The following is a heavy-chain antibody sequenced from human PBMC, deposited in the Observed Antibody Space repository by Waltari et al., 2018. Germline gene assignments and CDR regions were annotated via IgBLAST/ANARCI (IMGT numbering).Heavy chain of an antibody. CDR3: ARGSDAYKTAY. V-gene: IGHV4-61*01. CDR2: VSNSGDT. J-gene: IGHJ4*02. D-gene: IGHD1-1*01. Sequence: QVQLQESGPGLLKPSETLSLTCTVSGGSVTSASDYWSWIRQPPGKGLEWIGDVSNSGDTNYKPSLRGRVTISLDTSRNQFSRKVSSVTAADTAMYYCARGSDAYKTAYWGQGTLVTVSS. CDR1: GGSVTSASDY.